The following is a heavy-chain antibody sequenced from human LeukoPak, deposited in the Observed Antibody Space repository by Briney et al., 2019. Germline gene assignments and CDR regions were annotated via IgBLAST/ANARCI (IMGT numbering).Heavy chain of an antibody. Sequence: PGGSLRLSCAASGSTVSSYFMSWVRQAPGKGLEWVSVIYDGGSTDYADSVKGRFTISRDNSKSTLYLQMNSLRAEDTAVYYCAGDNYILTGYYNAFDIWGQGTLVTVSS. V-gene: IGHV3-53*01. CDR2: IYDGGST. J-gene: IGHJ3*02. CDR3: AGDNYILTGYYNAFDI. D-gene: IGHD3-9*01. CDR1: GSTVSSYF.